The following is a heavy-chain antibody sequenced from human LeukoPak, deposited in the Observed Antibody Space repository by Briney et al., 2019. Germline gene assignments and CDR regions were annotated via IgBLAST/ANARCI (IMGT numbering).Heavy chain of an antibody. CDR2: ISSSGSTI. Sequence: AGGSLRLSCAASGFTFSSYEMNWVRQAPGKGLEWVSYISSSGSTIYYADSVKGRFTISRDNAKNSLYLQMNSLRAEDTALYYCVREHGDYAFEYWGQGTLVTVSS. D-gene: IGHD4-17*01. CDR3: VREHGDYAFEY. J-gene: IGHJ4*02. V-gene: IGHV3-48*03. CDR1: GFTFSSYE.